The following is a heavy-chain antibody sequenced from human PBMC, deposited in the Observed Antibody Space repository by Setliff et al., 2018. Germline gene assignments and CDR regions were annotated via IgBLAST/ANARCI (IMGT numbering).Heavy chain of an antibody. D-gene: IGHD3-22*01. V-gene: IGHV3-23*01. J-gene: IGHJ6*03. CDR2: ISGSGGAT. CDR3: ARLALTGYDSSGYYYALDYYYYMDV. Sequence: PGGSLRLSCAASGFTFSTYAINWVRQAPGKGLEWVSAISGSGGATYYTDSVKGRFTISRDNSKNTVYVQMDSLRADDTAVYYCARLALTGYDSSGYYYALDYYYYMDVWGKGTTVTVSS. CDR1: GFTFSTYA.